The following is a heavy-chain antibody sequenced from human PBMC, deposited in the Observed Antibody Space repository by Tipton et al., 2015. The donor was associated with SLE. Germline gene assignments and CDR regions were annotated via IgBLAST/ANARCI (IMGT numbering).Heavy chain of an antibody. CDR2: ISAYNGNT. V-gene: IGHV1-18*01. CDR3: ARGEQLARARPSAFDI. D-gene: IGHD6-6*01. Sequence: QSGAEVKKPGASVKVSCKASGYTFTSYGISWVRQAPGQGLEWMGWISAYNGNTNYAQKLQGRVTMTTDTSTSTAYMELRSLRYDDTAVYYCARGEQLARARPSAFDIWGQGTMVTVSS. J-gene: IGHJ3*02. CDR1: GYTFTSYG.